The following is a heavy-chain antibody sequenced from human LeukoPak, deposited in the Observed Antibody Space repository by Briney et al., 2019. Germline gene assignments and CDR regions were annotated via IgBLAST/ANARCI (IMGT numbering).Heavy chain of an antibody. CDR3: TTGPTIFEITMVRGVIMGY. CDR2: IKSKTDGGTK. CDR1: GFTFSNAW. Sequence: PGGSLRLSCAASGFTFSNAWMSWVRQAPGKGLEWVGRIKSKTDGGTKDYAAPVKGRFTISRDDSKNTLYLQMHSLKTEDTAVYYCTTGPTIFEITMVRGVIMGYWGQGTLVTVSS. J-gene: IGHJ4*02. D-gene: IGHD3-10*01. V-gene: IGHV3-15*01.